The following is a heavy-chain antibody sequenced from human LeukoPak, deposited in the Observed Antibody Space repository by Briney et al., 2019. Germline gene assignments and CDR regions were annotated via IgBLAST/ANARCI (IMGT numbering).Heavy chain of an antibody. CDR1: GFSLDDFG. D-gene: IGHD6-19*01. CDR3: ARDFRGSGWYRVMGLDY. V-gene: IGHV3-20*04. CDR2: TNWNGGAT. J-gene: IGHJ4*02. Sequence: GGSLRLSCAASGFSLDDFGMNWVRQAPGKGLEWVAGTNWNGGATGYADSVKGRFTISRDNAKNSLYLQMNSLRAEDTAFYYCARDFRGSGWYRVMGLDYWGQGTLVTVSS.